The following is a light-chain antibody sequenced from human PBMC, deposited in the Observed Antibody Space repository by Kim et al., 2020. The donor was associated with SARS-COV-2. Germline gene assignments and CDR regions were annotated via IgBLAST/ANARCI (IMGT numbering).Light chain of an antibody. Sequence: ASVTLTCTLSSGHSNYGITWLQQQPEKGPRFLMRVNSDGSHSKGDGIPDRFSGSRSGAERYLTISSLQSDDEADYSCQTWGTGTWVFGGGTQLTVL. CDR1: SGHSNYG. V-gene: IGLV4-69*01. CDR3: QTWGTGTWV. CDR2: VNSDGSH. J-gene: IGLJ3*02.